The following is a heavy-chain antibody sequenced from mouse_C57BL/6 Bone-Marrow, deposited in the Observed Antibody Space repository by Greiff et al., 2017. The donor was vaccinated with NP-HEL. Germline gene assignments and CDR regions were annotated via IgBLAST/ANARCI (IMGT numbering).Heavy chain of an antibody. D-gene: IGHD1-1*01. J-gene: IGHJ4*01. CDR1: GFTFSSYG. Sequence: EVQLQESGGDLVKPGGSLKLSCAASGFTFSSYGMSWVRQTPDKRLEWVATISSGGSYTYYPDSVKGRFTISRDNAKNTLYLQMSSLKSEDTAMYYCARQAITTVVATDYAMDDWGQGTSVTVSS. V-gene: IGHV5-6*01. CDR3: ARQAITTVVATDYAMDD. CDR2: ISSGGSYT.